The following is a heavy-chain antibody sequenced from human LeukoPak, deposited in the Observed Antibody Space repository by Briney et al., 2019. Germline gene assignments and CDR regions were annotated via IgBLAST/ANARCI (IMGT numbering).Heavy chain of an antibody. CDR3: ARGPTRANSSDY. V-gene: IGHV3-7*01. D-gene: IGHD2/OR15-2a*01. Sequence: GGSLRLSCAVFGFTFGEYAMSWFRQAPGKGLEWVANIKQDGSEKYYVDSVKGRFTISRDNAKNSLYLQMNSLRTEDTAMYYCARGPTRANSSDYWGQGTLVTVSS. J-gene: IGHJ4*02. CDR1: GFTFGEYA. CDR2: IKQDGSEK.